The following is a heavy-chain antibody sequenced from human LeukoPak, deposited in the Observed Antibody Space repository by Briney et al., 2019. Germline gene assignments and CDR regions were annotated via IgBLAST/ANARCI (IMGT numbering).Heavy chain of an antibody. CDR1: GFTFSSYW. J-gene: IGHJ3*02. D-gene: IGHD3-16*01. Sequence: PGGSLRLSCAASGFTFSSYWMHWVRQAPGKRLVWVSRINSDGSSTSYADSVKGRFTISRDNAKNTLYLQMNSLRAEDTAVYYCARALLGRVDAFDIWGQGTMVTVSS. CDR3: ARALLGRVDAFDI. CDR2: INSDGSST. V-gene: IGHV3-74*01.